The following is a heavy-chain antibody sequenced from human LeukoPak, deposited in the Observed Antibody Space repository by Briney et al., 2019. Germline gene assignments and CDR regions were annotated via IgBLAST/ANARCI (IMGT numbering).Heavy chain of an antibody. D-gene: IGHD4-17*01. CDR3: ARGPTGSTGFDY. V-gene: IGHV4-59*02. J-gene: IGHJ4*02. CDR1: GGSGSSYY. Sequence: PSETLSLTWTGSGGSGSSYYWSWIRQPPGKGLEWIGYIYYSGSANYNPSLKSRVTISVDTSKNQFSLKLSSVTAADTAVYYCARGPTGSTGFDYWGQGTLVTVSS. CDR2: IYYSGSA.